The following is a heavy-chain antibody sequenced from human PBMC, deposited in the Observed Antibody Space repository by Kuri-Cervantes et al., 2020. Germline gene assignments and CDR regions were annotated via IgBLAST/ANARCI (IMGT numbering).Heavy chain of an antibody. CDR3: ARDPWAGTTGNWFDP. CDR2: ISGSGGST. J-gene: IGHJ5*02. V-gene: IGHV3-23*01. D-gene: IGHD1-7*01. CDR1: GFTFSSYA. Sequence: GGSLRLSCAASGFTFSSYAMSWVRQAPGKGLEWVSAISGSGGSTYYADSVKGRFTISRDNSKNTLYLQMSSLRSEDTAVYYCARDPWAGTTGNWFDPWGQGTLVTVSS.